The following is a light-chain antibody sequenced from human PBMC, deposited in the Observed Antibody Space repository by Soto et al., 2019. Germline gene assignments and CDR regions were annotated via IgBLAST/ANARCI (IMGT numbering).Light chain of an antibody. J-gene: IGKJ1*01. Sequence: EIVLTQSPGTLSLSPGERATLSCRASQSVNSNYLAWYQQKPGQGPRLLMYGASSRATGIPDRFSGSGSGTDFTLTISRLEPEDFAVYYCQQYENSPRTFGQGTKVDIK. CDR3: QQYENSPRT. CDR1: QSVNSNY. CDR2: GAS. V-gene: IGKV3-20*01.